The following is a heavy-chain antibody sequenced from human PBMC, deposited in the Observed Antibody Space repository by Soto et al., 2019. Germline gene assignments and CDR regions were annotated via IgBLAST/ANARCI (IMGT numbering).Heavy chain of an antibody. CDR2: TYYRSKWYN. CDR1: GDSVSSNRAA. J-gene: IGHJ4*02. D-gene: IGHD6-19*01. CDR3: ARAWGFSSGWYGSFSY. Sequence: PSQTLSLTCAISGDSVSSNRAAWNWIRQSPSRGLEWLGRTYYRSKWYNDYAVSVKSRITINPDTSKNQFSLQLNSVTPEDTAVYYCARAWGFSSGWYGSFSYWSRGTQVTVSS. V-gene: IGHV6-1*01.